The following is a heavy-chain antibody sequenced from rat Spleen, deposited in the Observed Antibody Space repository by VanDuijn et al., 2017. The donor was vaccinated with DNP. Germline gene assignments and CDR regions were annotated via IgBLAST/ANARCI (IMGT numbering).Heavy chain of an antibody. CDR3: TRDLRVATGHPYGLDP. Sequence: QVQLKESGPGLVQPSQTLSLTCTVSGFSLTRYGVSWVRQPPGKGLEWIAAMSTSGDTSYNSVLRSRLSISRDTSKDQVFLKMNSLQTEDTAIYFCTRDLRVATGHPYGLDPWGQGISVTVSS. CDR2: MSTSGDT. D-gene: IGHD1-3*01. J-gene: IGHJ4*01. CDR1: GFSLTRYG. V-gene: IGHV2S12*01.